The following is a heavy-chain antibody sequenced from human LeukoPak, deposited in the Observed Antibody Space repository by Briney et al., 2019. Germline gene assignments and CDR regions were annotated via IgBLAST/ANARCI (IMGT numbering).Heavy chain of an antibody. D-gene: IGHD4-23*01. J-gene: IGHJ5*02. V-gene: IGHV4-34*01. CDR3: ARVRWDMRFDP. CDR2: INHSGST. Sequence: SETLSLTCAVYGGSFSGYYWSWIRQPPGKGLEWIGEINHSGSTNYNPSLKSRVTISVDTSKNQFSLKLSSVTAADTAVYYCARVRWDMRFDPWGQGTLVTVSS. CDR1: GGSFSGYY.